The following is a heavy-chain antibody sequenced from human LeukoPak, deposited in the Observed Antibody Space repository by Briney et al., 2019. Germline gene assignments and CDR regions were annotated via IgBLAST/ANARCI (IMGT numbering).Heavy chain of an antibody. CDR1: GFTFSSYS. CDR2: ISSSSSYI. J-gene: IGHJ4*02. Sequence: GGPLRLSCAASGFTFSSYSMNWVRQAPGKGLEWVSSISSSSSYIYYADSVKGRFTISRDNAKNSLYLQMNSLRAEDTAVYYCARDGYYDILTGYYRGVDYWGQGTLVTVSS. V-gene: IGHV3-21*01. CDR3: ARDGYYDILTGYYRGVDY. D-gene: IGHD3-9*01.